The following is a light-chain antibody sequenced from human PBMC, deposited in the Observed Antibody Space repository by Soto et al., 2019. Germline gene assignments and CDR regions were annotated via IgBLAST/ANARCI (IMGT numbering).Light chain of an antibody. J-gene: IGKJ1*01. Sequence: PGERAPLSCPLSQRATRRYLSWYQQRPDQPPRLLIYGASMRADGIPDRFSGSGSGTDFTLTISRLEPEDFAVYYCQQYSNSPQTFGQGTKVDIK. CDR3: QQYSNSPQT. CDR2: GAS. V-gene: IGKV3-20*01. CDR1: QRATRRY.